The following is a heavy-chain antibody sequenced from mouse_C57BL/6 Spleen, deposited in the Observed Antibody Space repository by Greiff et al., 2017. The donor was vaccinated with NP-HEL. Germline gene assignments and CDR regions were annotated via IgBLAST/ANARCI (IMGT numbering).Heavy chain of an antibody. CDR2: ISSGGDYI. J-gene: IGHJ1*03. CDR1: GFTFSSYA. CDR3: IRADYYGSSHWYFDV. Sequence: EVQGVESGEGLVKPGGSLKLSCAASGFTFSSYAMSWVRQTPEKRLEWVAYISSGGDYIYYADTVKGRFTISRDNARNTLYLQMSSLKSEDTAMYYCIRADYYGSSHWYFDVWGTGTTVTVSS. V-gene: IGHV5-9-1*02. D-gene: IGHD1-1*01.